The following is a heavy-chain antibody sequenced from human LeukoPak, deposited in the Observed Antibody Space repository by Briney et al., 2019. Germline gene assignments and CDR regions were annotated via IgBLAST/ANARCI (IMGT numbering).Heavy chain of an antibody. CDR1: DGTITGYY. Sequence: SETLSLTCTVSDGTITGYYWNWIRQPAGQGLEWLGRVYSSGVGNYKPSLTSRVTMSVDTSKNQFSLKLTSLTAADTAVYYCAREEFLHEIDSSGYFVYWGQGTLVTVSS. J-gene: IGHJ4*02. CDR3: AREEFLHEIDSSGYFVY. D-gene: IGHD3-22*01. V-gene: IGHV4-4*07. CDR2: VYSSGVG.